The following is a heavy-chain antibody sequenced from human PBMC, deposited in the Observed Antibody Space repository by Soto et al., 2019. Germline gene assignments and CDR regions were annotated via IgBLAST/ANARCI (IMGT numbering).Heavy chain of an antibody. CDR1: GYNFSSQW. Sequence: GESLKISCKGSGYNFSSQWIAWVRQKPGKGLEWMGIVYPGDAETRYSPSFQGQVTMSADKSIDTAYLQWSSLKASDTPIYYSAKSAVLVILGQGTMVTVS. J-gene: IGHJ3*02. D-gene: IGHD2-15*01. CDR3: AKSAVLVI. CDR2: VYPGDAET. V-gene: IGHV5-51*01.